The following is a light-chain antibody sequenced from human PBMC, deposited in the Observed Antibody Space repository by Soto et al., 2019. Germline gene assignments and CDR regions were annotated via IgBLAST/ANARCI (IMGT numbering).Light chain of an antibody. CDR2: GAS. Sequence: EIALTPSPGTLSLSPGERATLCCRASQSVSKNYLAWYQPKPGQAPRVVIYGASSRDTGIPDRFSGSGAGTEFTLTISRLEPEDFAVYYCHQYAYWTLTFGGGTKVDIK. J-gene: IGKJ4*01. V-gene: IGKV3-20*01. CDR3: HQYAYWTLT. CDR1: QSVSKNY.